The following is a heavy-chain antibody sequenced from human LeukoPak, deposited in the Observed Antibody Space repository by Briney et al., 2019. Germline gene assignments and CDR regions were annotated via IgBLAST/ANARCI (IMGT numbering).Heavy chain of an antibody. J-gene: IGHJ6*02. D-gene: IGHD3-10*01. CDR3: ARDDGYYGSGSYPDYYYGMDV. CDR2: IYYCGST. CDR1: GGSISSYY. Sequence: SETLSLTCTVSGGSISSYYWSWIRQPPGKGLEWIGYIYYCGSTNYNPSLKSRVTISVDTSKNQFSLKLSTVTAADTAVYYCARDDGYYGSGSYPDYYYGMDVWGQGTTVTVSS. V-gene: IGHV4-59*01.